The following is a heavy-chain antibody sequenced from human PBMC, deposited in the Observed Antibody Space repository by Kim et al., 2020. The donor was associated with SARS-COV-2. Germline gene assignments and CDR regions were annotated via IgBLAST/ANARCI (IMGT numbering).Heavy chain of an antibody. CDR3: AKDRPDFFARITMVRGVENDAFDI. CDR2: ISGSGGST. D-gene: IGHD3-10*01. V-gene: IGHV3-23*01. J-gene: IGHJ3*02. Sequence: GGSLRLSCAASGFTFSSYAMSWVRQAPGKGLEWVSAISGSGGSTYFADSVKGRFTISRDNPKNTVYLQMNSLRAEDTAVYYCAKDRPDFFARITMVRGVENDAFDIWGQGTMVTVSS. CDR1: GFTFSSYA.